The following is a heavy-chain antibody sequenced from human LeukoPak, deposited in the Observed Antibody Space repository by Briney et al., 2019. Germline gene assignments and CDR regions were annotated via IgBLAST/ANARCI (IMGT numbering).Heavy chain of an antibody. CDR2: IIPIFGTA. D-gene: IGHD3-9*01. V-gene: IGHV1-69*13. J-gene: IGHJ5*02. CDR1: GGTFSSYA. CDR3: AITVQDILTGYYTGNWFDP. Sequence: SVKVSCKASGGTFSSYAISWVRQAPGQGLEWMGGIIPIFGTANYAQKFQGRVTITADESTSAAYMELSSLRSEDTAVYYCAITVQDILTGYYTGNWFDPWGQGTLVTVSS.